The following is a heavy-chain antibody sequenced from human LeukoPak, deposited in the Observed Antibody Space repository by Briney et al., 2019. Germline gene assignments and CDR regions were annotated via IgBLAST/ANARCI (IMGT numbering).Heavy chain of an antibody. CDR3: ARDKGGIVVVPAAPTGFDP. Sequence: PSETLSLTCTVSGGSISSYYWSWIRQPPGKGLEWIGYIYYSWSTNYNPSLKSRVTISVDTSKNQFSLKLSSVTAADTAVYYCARDKGGIVVVPAAPTGFDPWGQGTLVTVSS. CDR2: IYYSWST. V-gene: IGHV4-59*12. CDR1: GGSISSYY. J-gene: IGHJ5*02. D-gene: IGHD2-2*01.